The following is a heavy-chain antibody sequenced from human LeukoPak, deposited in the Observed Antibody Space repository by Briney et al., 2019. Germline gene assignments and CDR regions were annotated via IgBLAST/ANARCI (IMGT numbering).Heavy chain of an antibody. J-gene: IGHJ4*02. CDR3: ARGGKATVVTM. V-gene: IGHV4-34*01. CDR2: INHSGST. D-gene: IGHD4-23*01. CDR1: GGSFGAFY. Sequence: SETLSLTCAVYGGSFGAFYWSWIRQPPGKGLEWIGEINHSGSTNYNPSLKSRVTISVDTSRNHFSLKLSSVTAADTAVYYCARGGKATVVTMWGQGILVTVSS.